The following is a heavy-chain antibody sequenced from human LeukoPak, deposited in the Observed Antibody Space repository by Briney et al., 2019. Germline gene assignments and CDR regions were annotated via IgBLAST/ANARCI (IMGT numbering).Heavy chain of an antibody. Sequence: PGGSLRLSCAASGFTFSSYSMNWVRQAPGKGLEWVSYISSSSSTIYYADSVKGRSTISRDNAKNSLYLQMNSLRAEDTAVYYCARDPRRYCSSTSCYYYYYYYMDVWGKGTTVTVSS. CDR1: GFTFSSYS. J-gene: IGHJ6*03. D-gene: IGHD2-2*01. V-gene: IGHV3-48*01. CDR3: ARDPRRYCSSTSCYYYYYYYMDV. CDR2: ISSSSSTI.